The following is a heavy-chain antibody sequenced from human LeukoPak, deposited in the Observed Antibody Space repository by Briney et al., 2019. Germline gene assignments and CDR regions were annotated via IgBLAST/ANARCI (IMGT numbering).Heavy chain of an antibody. CDR3: ARSIVVVPAAYFDY. V-gene: IGHV4-38-2*01. D-gene: IGHD2-2*01. CDR2: TYHSGST. J-gene: IGHJ4*02. CDR1: GYSISSGYY. Sequence: SETLSLTCAVSGYSISSGYYWGWIRQPPGKGLEWIGSTYHSGSTYYNPSLKSRVTILVDTSKNQFSLKLSSVTAADTAVYYCARSIVVVPAAYFDYWGQGTLVTVSS.